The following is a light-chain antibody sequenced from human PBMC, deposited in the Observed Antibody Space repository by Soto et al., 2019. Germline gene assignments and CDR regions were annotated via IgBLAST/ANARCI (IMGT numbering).Light chain of an antibody. CDR2: DVS. J-gene: IGLJ1*01. V-gene: IGLV2-11*01. CDR3: CSYAGRPYV. Sequence: QSALTQPRSVSGSPGQSVTISCTGTSSDVGGYNYVSWYQQHPGKAPKFMIYDVSKRPSGVPDRFSGSKSGNTASLTISGLQAEDEADYYCCSYAGRPYVFGTGTKVTVL. CDR1: SSDVGGYNY.